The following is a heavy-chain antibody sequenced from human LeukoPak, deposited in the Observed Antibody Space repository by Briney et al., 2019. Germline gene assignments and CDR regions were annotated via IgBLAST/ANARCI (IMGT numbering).Heavy chain of an antibody. V-gene: IGHV3-7*01. CDR1: GFTFTNYW. Sequence: GGSLRLSCAASGFTFTNYWVSWVRQAPGKGLGLVANIKQDRSEKYYVDSVKGRFTISRDNAKNSLYLQMNSLRAEDTAVYYCAKGGWYPDFWGQGTLVTVSS. CDR3: AKGGWYPDF. CDR2: IKQDRSEK. D-gene: IGHD6-19*01. J-gene: IGHJ4*02.